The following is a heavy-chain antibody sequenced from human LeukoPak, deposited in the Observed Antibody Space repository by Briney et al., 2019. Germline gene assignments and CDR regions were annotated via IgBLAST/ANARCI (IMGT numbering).Heavy chain of an antibody. Sequence: GGSLRLSCAASGFTFSTYDMNWVCQAPGKGLEWVSCSSGSSGAIYYADSVKGRFTISRDDAKNSLYLQMNSLRAEDTAVYYCARETDILTGYSDYWGQGTLVTVSS. V-gene: IGHV3-21*05. D-gene: IGHD3-9*01. J-gene: IGHJ4*02. CDR3: ARETDILTGYSDY. CDR2: SSGSSGAI. CDR1: GFTFSTYD.